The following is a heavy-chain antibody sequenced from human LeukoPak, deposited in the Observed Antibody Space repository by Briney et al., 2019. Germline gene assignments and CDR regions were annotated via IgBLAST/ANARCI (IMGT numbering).Heavy chain of an antibody. J-gene: IGHJ4*02. CDR1: GFTFSSYN. Sequence: GGSLRLSCAASGFTFSSYNMDWVRQAPGKGLEWVSFIDSSSRYIYQADSVKGRFTISRDNTKSSVFLQMNSLRAEDTAVYYCARVGGHCTSTSCPPPDYWGQGTLVTVSS. D-gene: IGHD2-2*01. CDR2: IDSSSRYI. V-gene: IGHV3-21*01. CDR3: ARVGGHCTSTSCPPPDY.